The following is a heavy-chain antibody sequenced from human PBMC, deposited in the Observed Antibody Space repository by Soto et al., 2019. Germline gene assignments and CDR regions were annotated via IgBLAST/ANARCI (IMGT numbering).Heavy chain of an antibody. D-gene: IGHD6-13*01. CDR3: ARDGIAAAGRPLPRFDP. J-gene: IGHJ5*02. CDR1: GGSISSYY. V-gene: IGHV4-4*07. CDR2: IYTSGST. Sequence: PSETLSLTCTVSGGSISSYYWSWIRQPAGKGLEWIGRIYTSGSTNYNPSLKSRVTMSVDTSKNQFSLKLSSVIAADTAVYYCARDGIAAAGRPLPRFDPWGQGTLVTVSS.